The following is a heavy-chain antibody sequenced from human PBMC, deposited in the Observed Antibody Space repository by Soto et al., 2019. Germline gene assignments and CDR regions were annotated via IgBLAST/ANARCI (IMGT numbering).Heavy chain of an antibody. Sequence: QVQLVQSGAEVKKPGSSVKVSCKASGGTFSSYDISWVRQAPGQGLEWMGGIIPIFGTANYAQKFQGRVTITAYKSTSTAYMELSSLRSEDTDVYYCAREGKEIPLAGDVWGQGTTVTVSS. CDR2: IIPIFGTA. J-gene: IGHJ6*02. V-gene: IGHV1-69*06. CDR3: AREGKEIPLAGDV. CDR1: GGTFSSYD. D-gene: IGHD2-21*01.